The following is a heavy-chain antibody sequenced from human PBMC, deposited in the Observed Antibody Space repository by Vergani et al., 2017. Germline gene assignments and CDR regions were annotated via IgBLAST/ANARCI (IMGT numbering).Heavy chain of an antibody. CDR3: AREGYSSSSFDY. CDR1: GGSISSYY. V-gene: IGHV4-59*01. D-gene: IGHD6-6*01. Sequence: VQLQESGPGLVKPSETLSLTCTVSGGSISSYYWSWIRQPPGKGLEWIGYIYYSGSTNYNPSLKSRVTISVDTSKNQFSLKLSSVTAADTAVYYCAREGYSSSSFDYWGQGTLVTVSS. CDR2: IYYSGST. J-gene: IGHJ4*02.